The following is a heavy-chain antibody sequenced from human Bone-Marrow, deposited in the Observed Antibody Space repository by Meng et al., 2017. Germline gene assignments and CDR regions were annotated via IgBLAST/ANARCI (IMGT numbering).Heavy chain of an antibody. D-gene: IGHD1-26*01. Sequence: QVQLQESGPGLVKPSQTLSLTCTVSGGSISSGGYYWSWIRQHPGKSLEWIGYIYYSGSTYYNPSLKSLVTISVDTSKNQFSLKLSSVTAADTAVYYCARVGYSGSRVTSYYFDYWGQGTLVTVSS. CDR3: ARVGYSGSRVTSYYFDY. CDR2: IYYSGST. V-gene: IGHV4-31*01. CDR1: GGSISSGGYY. J-gene: IGHJ4*02.